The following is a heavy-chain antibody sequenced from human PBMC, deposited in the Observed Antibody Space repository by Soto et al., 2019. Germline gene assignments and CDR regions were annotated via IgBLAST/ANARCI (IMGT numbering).Heavy chain of an antibody. CDR3: AVLYSSSWYEGPYYYYGMDV. CDR2: IVVGSGNT. J-gene: IGHJ6*02. D-gene: IGHD6-13*01. Sequence: ASVKVSCKASGFTFTSSAVQWVRQARGQRLEWIGWIVVGSGNTNYAQKFQERVTITRDMSTSTAYMELSSLRSEDTAVYYCAVLYSSSWYEGPYYYYGMDVWGQGTTVTVS. CDR1: GFTFTSSA. V-gene: IGHV1-58*01.